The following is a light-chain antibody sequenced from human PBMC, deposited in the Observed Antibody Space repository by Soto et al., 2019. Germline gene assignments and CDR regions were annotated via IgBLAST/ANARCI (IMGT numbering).Light chain of an antibody. J-gene: IGLJ2*01. CDR1: SSDVGGYNY. CDR2: DVN. V-gene: IGLV2-14*01. Sequence: QSALTQPASVSGSPGQSITISCTGTSSDVGGYNYVSWYHQEPGKAPKLVIYDVNNRPSGVSNRFSGSKSGNTASLTISGLQAEDEADYYCSSYTSSNTLVFGGGTKVTVL. CDR3: SSYTSSNTLV.